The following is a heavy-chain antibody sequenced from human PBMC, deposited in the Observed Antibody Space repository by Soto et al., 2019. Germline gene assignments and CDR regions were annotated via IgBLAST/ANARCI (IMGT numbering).Heavy chain of an antibody. J-gene: IGHJ6*02. Sequence: GASVKVSCKASGYIFTGYFIQWLRQAPGQGLEWMGWINPNTSATNYAQKFQGRVTMTRDTSLGAAYMELSSLRPDDTALYYCARITWGRDRNYGMDVGGQGTTAPVS. CDR2: INPNTSAT. CDR3: ARITWGRDRNYGMDV. D-gene: IGHD1-26*01. V-gene: IGHV1-2*02. CDR1: GYIFTGYF.